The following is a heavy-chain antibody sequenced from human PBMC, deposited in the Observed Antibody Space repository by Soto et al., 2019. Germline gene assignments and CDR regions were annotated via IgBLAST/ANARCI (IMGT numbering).Heavy chain of an antibody. CDR2: IFYTGAT. D-gene: IGHD3-10*01. J-gene: IGHJ5*02. Sequence: SQTLSLTCAVSGDSISSRSHYWNWIRRVPGKGLEFIGYIFYTGATYYNPSLRGRISMSVDTSKNQFSLTLRSVTAADTAIYYCAREGRHSGGMRESWFDPWGQGTPVTVSS. V-gene: IGHV4-31*02. CDR3: AREGRHSGGMRESWFDP. CDR1: GDSISSRSHY.